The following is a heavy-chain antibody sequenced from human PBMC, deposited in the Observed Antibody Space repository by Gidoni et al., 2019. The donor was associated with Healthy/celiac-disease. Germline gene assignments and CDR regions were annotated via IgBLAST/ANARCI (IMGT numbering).Heavy chain of an antibody. J-gene: IGHJ4*02. CDR1: GFTFSSYA. Sequence: EVQLLESGGGLVQPGGSLRLSCSASGFTFSSYAMSWVRQAPGKGLEWVSAISGSGGSTYYADSVKGRFTISRDNSKNTLYLQMNSLRAEDTAVYYCAKSPGYNWNYLGDYWGQGTLVTVSS. V-gene: IGHV3-23*01. CDR2: ISGSGGST. D-gene: IGHD1-7*01. CDR3: AKSPGYNWNYLGDY.